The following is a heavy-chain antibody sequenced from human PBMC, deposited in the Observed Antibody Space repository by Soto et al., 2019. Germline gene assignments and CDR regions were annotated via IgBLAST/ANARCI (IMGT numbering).Heavy chain of an antibody. CDR1: GGTFSSYT. J-gene: IGHJ5*02. V-gene: IGHV1-69*08. CDR3: ARDGSGHGPYNWFDP. Sequence: QVQLVQSGAEVKKPGSSVKVSCKASGGTFSSYTISWVRQAPGQGLEWMGRIIPIRGIAHYAQKFQGRVTITADKATSTAYMELSSLRSEDTAVYYCARDGSGHGPYNWFDPWGQGTLVTVSS. CDR2: IIPIRGIA.